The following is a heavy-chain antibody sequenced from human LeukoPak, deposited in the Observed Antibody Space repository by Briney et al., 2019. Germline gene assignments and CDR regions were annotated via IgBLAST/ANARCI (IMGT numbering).Heavy chain of an antibody. J-gene: IGHJ6*02. CDR3: ASQLYYYGSGSYYPV. Sequence: SETLSLACTVSGGSISSSSYYWGWIRQPPGKGLEWIGSIYYSGSTYYNPSLKSRVTISVDTSKNQFSLKLSSVTAADTAVYYCASQLYYYGSGSYYPVWGQGTTVTVSS. V-gene: IGHV4-39*01. D-gene: IGHD3-10*01. CDR1: GGSISSSSYY. CDR2: IYYSGST.